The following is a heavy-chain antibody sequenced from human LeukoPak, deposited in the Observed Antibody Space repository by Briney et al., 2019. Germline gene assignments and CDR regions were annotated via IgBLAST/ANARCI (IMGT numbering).Heavy chain of an antibody. CDR2: ISYDGTNK. Sequence: PGGSLRLSCAASGFTFSNYDMHWVRQAPGKGLEWVAVISYDGTNKYYADSVKGRFTISRDNSKNTLHLQMNSLRAEDTAVYYCAKDDRGNEAPFDYWAREPWSPSPQ. J-gene: IGHJ4*02. CDR3: AKDDRGNEAPFDY. V-gene: IGHV3-30*18. CDR1: GFTFSNYD.